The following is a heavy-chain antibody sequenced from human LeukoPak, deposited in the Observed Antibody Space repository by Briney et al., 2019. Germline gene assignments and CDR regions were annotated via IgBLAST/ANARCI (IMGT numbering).Heavy chain of an antibody. CDR1: GGSVSSGSYY. CDR2: IYYSGST. CDR3: ASSSSWYSEYFQH. J-gene: IGHJ1*01. D-gene: IGHD6-13*01. Sequence: SETLSLTCTVSGGSVSSGSYYWSWIRQPPGKGLEWIGYIYYSGSTNYNPSLKSRVTISVDTSKNQFSLKLSSVTAADTAVYYCASSSSWYSEYFQHWGQGTLVTVSS. V-gene: IGHV4-61*01.